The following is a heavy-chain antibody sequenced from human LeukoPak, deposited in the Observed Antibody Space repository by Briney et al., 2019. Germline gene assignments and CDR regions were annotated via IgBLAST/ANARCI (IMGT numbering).Heavy chain of an antibody. CDR1: GGSINSTNYY. CDR2: IYYSGST. J-gene: IGHJ4*02. CDR3: ARGSGWLDF. V-gene: IGHV4-39*07. Sequence: PSETLSLTCTVSGGSINSTNYYWGWIRQPPGKGLEWIGSIYYSGSTYYNPSLRSRVTISVDTSKNQCSLKLTSVTAADTAVYYCARGSGWLDFWGRGTLITVSS. D-gene: IGHD6-19*01.